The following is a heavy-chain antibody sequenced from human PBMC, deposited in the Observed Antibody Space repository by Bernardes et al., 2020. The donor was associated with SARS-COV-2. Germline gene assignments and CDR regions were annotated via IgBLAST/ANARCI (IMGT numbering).Heavy chain of an antibody. V-gene: IGHV3-9*01. J-gene: IGHJ6*01. CDR2: IRWSGDKV. D-gene: IGHD3-10*01. CDR3: AKQMAARQPDRTGNGDYSALDV. CDR1: GFLYAEYT. Sequence: GGSLRHSCAASGFLYAEYTIHWVRAGPGEGLEGVSSIRWSGDKVPHVDYVKGRFRISRDNARNSLSLQINSLTVEDTAVYYCAKQMAARQPDRTGNGDYSALDVWGEATAVTVSS.